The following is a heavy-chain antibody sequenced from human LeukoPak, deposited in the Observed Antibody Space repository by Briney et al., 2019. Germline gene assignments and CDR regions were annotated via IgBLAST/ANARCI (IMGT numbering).Heavy chain of an antibody. D-gene: IGHD1-26*01. V-gene: IGHV3-73*01. Sequence: PGGSLRLSCAASGFTFSGSAMHWVRQASGKGLEWVGRIRSKTNSYATSYAASVKGRFALSRDDSKNTAYLQMNSLKTEDTAVYYCTTDGVFEWELPHWGQGTLVTVSS. J-gene: IGHJ4*02. CDR3: TTDGVFEWELPH. CDR1: GFTFSGSA. CDR2: IRSKTNSYAT.